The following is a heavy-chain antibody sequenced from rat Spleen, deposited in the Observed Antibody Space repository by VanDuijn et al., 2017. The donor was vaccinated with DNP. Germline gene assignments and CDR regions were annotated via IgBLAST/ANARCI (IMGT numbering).Heavy chain of an antibody. CDR1: GFTFSNSA. J-gene: IGHJ2*01. Sequence: EVQLVDSGGGLVQPGRSLKLSCAASGFTFSNSAMAWVRQAPTKGLEWVASVSPSGGSSYYPDSVKGRFTISRDNAKSSLYLQMNSLKSEDTATYYCAKNSGYYFDYWGQGVMVTVSS. D-gene: IGHD4-3*01. CDR2: VSPSGGSS. V-gene: IGHV5-25*01. CDR3: AKNSGYYFDY.